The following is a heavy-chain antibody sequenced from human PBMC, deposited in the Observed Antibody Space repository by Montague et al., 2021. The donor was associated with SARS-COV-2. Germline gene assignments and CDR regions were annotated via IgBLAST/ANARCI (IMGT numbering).Heavy chain of an antibody. CDR3: ARGVVAAPPMVDY. V-gene: IGHV4-4*07. Sequence: SESLSLTCSVSGEPISGFFWNWIRQPAGEGLEWIGRIYASGVTDYNPSLKSRVTMSVDTSKNQFSLKVNSVTAADTAMYYCARGVVAAPPMVDYWGRGTLVTVSS. D-gene: IGHD2-15*01. CDR1: GEPISGFF. J-gene: IGHJ4*02. CDR2: IYASGVT.